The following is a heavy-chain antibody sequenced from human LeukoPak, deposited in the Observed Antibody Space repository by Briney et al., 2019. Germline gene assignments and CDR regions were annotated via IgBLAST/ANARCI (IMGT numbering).Heavy chain of an antibody. J-gene: IGHJ4*02. Sequence: GASVKVSCKASGYTFTSYAMHWVRQAPGQRLKWMGWINAGNGNTKYSQKFQGRVTITRDTSASTAYMELSSLRSEDTAVYYCSRDSLYCSSTSCLSPFDYWGQGTLVTVSS. D-gene: IGHD2-2*01. CDR2: INAGNGNT. V-gene: IGHV1-3*01. CDR3: SRDSLYCSSTSCLSPFDY. CDR1: GYTFTSYA.